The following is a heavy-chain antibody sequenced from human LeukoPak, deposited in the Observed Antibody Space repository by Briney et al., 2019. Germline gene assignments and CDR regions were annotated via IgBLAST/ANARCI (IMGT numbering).Heavy chain of an antibody. D-gene: IGHD3-10*01. V-gene: IGHV3-30*04. CDR2: ISYDGSNK. CDR1: GFTFSSYA. Sequence: PGRSLRLSCVASGFTFSSYAMHWVRQAPGKGLEWVAVISYDGSNKYYADSVKGRFTISRDNSKNTLYLQMNSLRAEDTAVYYCARDGIGELLGPYDYWGQGTLVTVSS. CDR3: ARDGIGELLGPYDY. J-gene: IGHJ4*02.